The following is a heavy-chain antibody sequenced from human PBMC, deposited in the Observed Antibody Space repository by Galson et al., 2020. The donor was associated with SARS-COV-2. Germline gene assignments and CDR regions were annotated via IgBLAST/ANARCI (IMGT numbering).Heavy chain of an antibody. J-gene: IGHJ6*02. CDR1: GFILSSYD. CDR2: IGSAGDT. CDR3: TRKVPPSGMNV. Sequence: GESLKISCVASGFILSSYDIHWVRQGTGNGLEWVSGIGSAGDTHYLASVRGRFTVSRDEAKNSLYLQLNNLRAEDTGVYYCTRKVPPSGMNVWGQGTTVTVSS. V-gene: IGHV3-13*01.